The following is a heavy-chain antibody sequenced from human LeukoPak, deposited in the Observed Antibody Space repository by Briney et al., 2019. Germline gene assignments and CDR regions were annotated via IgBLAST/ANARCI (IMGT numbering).Heavy chain of an antibody. V-gene: IGHV3-30*18. Sequence: GGSLRLSCAASGFTFSTYGMHWVRQAPGKGLEWVALILYDGNNKYYADYVKGRFTISRDNSKNTLYLQMNSLRAEDTAVYYCAKGLSYDSSGYYYLNYWGQGTLVTVSS. CDR2: ILYDGNNK. D-gene: IGHD3-22*01. CDR3: AKGLSYDSSGYYYLNY. J-gene: IGHJ4*02. CDR1: GFTFSTYG.